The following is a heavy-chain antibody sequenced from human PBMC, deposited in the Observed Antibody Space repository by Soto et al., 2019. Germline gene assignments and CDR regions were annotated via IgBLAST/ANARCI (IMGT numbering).Heavy chain of an antibody. CDR1: GYTFTSYG. CDR2: ISAYNGNT. V-gene: IGHV1-18*01. CDR3: ARDPLLYSSGWYPNDAFDI. D-gene: IGHD6-13*01. J-gene: IGHJ3*02. Sequence: VSAKVSCKASGYTFTSYGISWVRQAPGQGLEWMGWISAYNGNTNYAQKLQGRVTMTTDTSTSTAYMELRSLRSDDTAVYYCARDPLLYSSGWYPNDAFDIWGQGTMVTVSS.